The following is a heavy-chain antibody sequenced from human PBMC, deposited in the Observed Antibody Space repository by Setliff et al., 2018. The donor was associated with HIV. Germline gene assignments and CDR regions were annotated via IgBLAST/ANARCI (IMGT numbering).Heavy chain of an antibody. J-gene: IGHJ3*02. Sequence: GGSLRLSCAASGFTFNNYWMTWVRQAPGKGLEWVADIKQDGSEKYYVASVKGRFTISRDIAENSLYLQMNSLRAEDTAVYYCARNDKAVRFAFDTWGQGTMVTVSS. CDR2: IKQDGSEK. CDR1: GFTFNNYW. CDR3: ARNDKAVRFAFDT. V-gene: IGHV3-7*05. D-gene: IGHD3-10*01.